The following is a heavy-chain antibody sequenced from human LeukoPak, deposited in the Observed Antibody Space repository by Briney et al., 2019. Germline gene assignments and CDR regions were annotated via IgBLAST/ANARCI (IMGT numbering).Heavy chain of an antibody. CDR1: GGSIRGYY. J-gene: IGHJ4*02. D-gene: IGHD3-10*01. CDR3: ARYGSGTYPRFDY. Sequence: SGTLSLTCTVSGGSIRGYYWSWIRQPPGKGLEWLGYIYYSGSTNYNPSLQSRVTISVDTSKNQFSLNLTSVTAADTAVYYCARYGSGTYPRFDYWGQGILVTVSS. CDR2: IYYSGST. V-gene: IGHV4-59*08.